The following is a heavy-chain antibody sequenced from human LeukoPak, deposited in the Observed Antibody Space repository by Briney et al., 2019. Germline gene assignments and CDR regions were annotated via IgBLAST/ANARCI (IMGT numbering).Heavy chain of an antibody. J-gene: IGHJ4*02. Sequence: ASVKVSCKASGYTFTGYCMHWVRQAPGQGLEWMGWINPNSGGTNYAQKFQGRVTMTRDTSISTAYMELSRLRSDDTAVYYCARASTYYYDSSGYRPFDYWGQGTLVTVPS. CDR2: INPNSGGT. CDR3: ARASTYYYDSSGYRPFDY. V-gene: IGHV1-2*02. D-gene: IGHD3-22*01. CDR1: GYTFTGYC.